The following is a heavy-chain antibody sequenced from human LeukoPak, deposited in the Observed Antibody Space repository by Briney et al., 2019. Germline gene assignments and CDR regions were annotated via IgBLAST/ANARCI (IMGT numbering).Heavy chain of an antibody. D-gene: IGHD5-12*01. CDR2: IYYNGST. CDR3: ARLIVAAPAMDY. Sequence: PSETLSLTCTVSGGSISSSSYYWGWIRQPPGKGLEWIGSIYYNGSTYYNPSLKSRATISVDTSKNQFSLKLSSVTAADTAVYYCARLIVAAPAMDYWGQGTLVTVSS. J-gene: IGHJ4*02. V-gene: IGHV4-39*01. CDR1: GGSISSSSYY.